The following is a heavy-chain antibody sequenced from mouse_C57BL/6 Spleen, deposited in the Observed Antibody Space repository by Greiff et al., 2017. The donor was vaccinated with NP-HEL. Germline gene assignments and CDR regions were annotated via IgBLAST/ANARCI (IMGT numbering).Heavy chain of an antibody. V-gene: IGHV1-58*01. CDR1: GYTFTSYG. CDR2: IYIGNGYT. Sequence: VQLQQSGAELVRPGSSVKMSCKTSGYTFTSYGINWVKQRPGQGLEWIGYIYIGNGYTEYNEKFKGKATLTSDTSSSTAYMQLSSLTSEDSDIYSGAREIYGNYPHLDYWGQGTTLTVSS. D-gene: IGHD2-1*01. J-gene: IGHJ2*01. CDR3: AREIYGNYPHLDY.